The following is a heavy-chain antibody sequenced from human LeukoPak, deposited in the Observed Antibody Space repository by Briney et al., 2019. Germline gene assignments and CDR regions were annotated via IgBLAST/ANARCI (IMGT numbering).Heavy chain of an antibody. V-gene: IGHV4-61*01. D-gene: IGHD3-22*01. J-gene: IGHJ4*02. CDR3: ARGGYYDSSGYSN. CDR1: GSSVSSGSYY. CDR2: IYYSGST. Sequence: PSETLSLTCTVSGSSVSSGSYYWSWIRQPPGKGLEWIGYIYYSGSTNYNPSLKSRVTISVDTSKNQFSLKLSSVTAADTAVYYCARGGYYDSSGYSNWGQGTLVTVSS.